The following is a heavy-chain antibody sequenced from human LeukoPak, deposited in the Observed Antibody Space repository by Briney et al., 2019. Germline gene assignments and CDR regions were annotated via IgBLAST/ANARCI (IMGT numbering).Heavy chain of an antibody. Sequence: SETLSLTCTVSGVSISGDYWSWIRQPPGKGLEWVGYIYFTGNTDHNPSLKSRVTLSMDTSKNQFSLKLTSVAAADTAVYYCARHPFSSPFDFWGQGTLVTVSS. CDR2: IYFTGNT. V-gene: IGHV4-59*08. CDR1: GVSISGDY. J-gene: IGHJ4*02. CDR3: ARHPFSSPFDF.